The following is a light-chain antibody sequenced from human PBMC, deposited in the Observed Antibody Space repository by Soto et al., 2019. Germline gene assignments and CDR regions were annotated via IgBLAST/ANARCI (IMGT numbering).Light chain of an antibody. Sequence: QSALTQPASVSGSPGQSITISCTGTSSDVGSYNLVSWYQQHPGKAPKLMIYDGSKRPSGVSNRFSGSKSCNTASLTISGLQAEDEADYYCCSYAGSRVFGGGTKLTVL. J-gene: IGLJ3*02. CDR1: SSDVGSYNL. CDR2: DGS. V-gene: IGLV2-23*01. CDR3: CSYAGSRV.